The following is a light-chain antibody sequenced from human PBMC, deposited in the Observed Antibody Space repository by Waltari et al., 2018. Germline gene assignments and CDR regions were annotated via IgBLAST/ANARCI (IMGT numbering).Light chain of an antibody. CDR3: QSYDSSLSLVV. Sequence: QSVLTQPPSVSGAPGQRVTIPCTGSSSNIGATFDVHWYQHLPGTAPRLLIHGNSNRPSGVPDRFSGSKSGTSASLAITGLQAEDEANYYCQSYDSSLSLVVFGGGTRLTVL. V-gene: IGLV1-40*01. CDR1: SSNIGATFD. CDR2: GNS. J-gene: IGLJ2*01.